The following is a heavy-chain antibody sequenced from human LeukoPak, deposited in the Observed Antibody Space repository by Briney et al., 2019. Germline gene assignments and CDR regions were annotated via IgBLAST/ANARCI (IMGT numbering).Heavy chain of an antibody. CDR1: GGSISSYY. J-gene: IGHJ3*02. Sequence: PSETLSLTCTVSGGSISSYYWSWIRQPPGKGLEWTGYIYYSGRTNYNPSLKSRVTISVDTSKNQFSLKLSSVTAADTAVYYCARSRAAFDIWGQGTMVTVSS. CDR2: IYYSGRT. V-gene: IGHV4-59*12. D-gene: IGHD3-10*01. CDR3: ARSRAAFDI.